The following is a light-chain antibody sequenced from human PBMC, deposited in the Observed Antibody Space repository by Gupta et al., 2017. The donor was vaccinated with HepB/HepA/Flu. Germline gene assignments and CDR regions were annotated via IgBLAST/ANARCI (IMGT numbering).Light chain of an antibody. CDR1: SSNVGRNN. J-gene: IGLJ2*01. CDR2: YND. V-gene: IGLV1-44*01. Sequence: QSVLTQSTSVSGTPGQRVTISCSGSSSNVGRNNVNWYQQPPGPPPKLLIYYNDRRPSGVPARISGAKSGTSASLAISGLQAEDEADYYCAAWDTSRNVVVFGGGTKLTVL. CDR3: AAWDTSRNVVV.